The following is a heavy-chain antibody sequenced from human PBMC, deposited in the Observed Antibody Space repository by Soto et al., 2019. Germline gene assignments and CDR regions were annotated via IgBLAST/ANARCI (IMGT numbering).Heavy chain of an antibody. CDR2: IYYSGST. CDR3: ASKRRGYSYGWYGMDV. J-gene: IGHJ6*02. Sequence: QVQLQESGPGLVKPSETLSLTCTVSGGSISSYYWSWIRQPPGKGLEWIGYIYYSGSTNYNPSLKSRVTISVDTSKNQFSLKLSSVTAADTAVYYCASKRRGYSYGWYGMDVWDQGTTVTVSS. V-gene: IGHV4-59*01. D-gene: IGHD5-18*01. CDR1: GGSISSYY.